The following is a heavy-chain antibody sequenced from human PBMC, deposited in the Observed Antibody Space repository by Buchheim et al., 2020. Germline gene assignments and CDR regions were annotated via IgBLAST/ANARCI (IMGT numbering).Heavy chain of an antibody. D-gene: IGHD3-3*01. Sequence: EVQLLESGGGLVQPGGSLRLSCAASGFTFSSYAMSWVRQAPGKGLEWVSGVSDTGGSTHYADSVKGRFTISRDNSKNTLYLQMNSLRAEDTAVYYCAKDWRRVASRYDYNGMHVWGQGTT. CDR2: VSDTGGST. J-gene: IGHJ6*02. CDR1: GFTFSSYA. V-gene: IGHV3-23*01. CDR3: AKDWRRVASRYDYNGMHV.